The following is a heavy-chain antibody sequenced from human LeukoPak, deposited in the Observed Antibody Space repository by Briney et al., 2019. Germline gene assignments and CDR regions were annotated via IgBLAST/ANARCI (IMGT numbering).Heavy chain of an antibody. J-gene: IGHJ3*02. Sequence: GGSLRLSCEASGFNFISYSMGWVRQAPGKGLEWVASISGRSAFISYSDSVKGRFTISRDNAKISLFLELSSLRPEDTAVYYCTSDQGVRYAFDIWGQGSVVTVSS. CDR3: TSDQGVRYAFDI. D-gene: IGHD3-10*01. CDR1: GFNFISYS. V-gene: IGHV3-21*01. CDR2: ISGRSAFI.